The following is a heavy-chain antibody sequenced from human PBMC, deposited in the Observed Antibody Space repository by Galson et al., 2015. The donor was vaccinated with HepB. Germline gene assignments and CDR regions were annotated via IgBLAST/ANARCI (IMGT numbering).Heavy chain of an antibody. CDR1: GSSFNSYI. Sequence: SVKVSCKASGSSFNSYIINWVRQAPGQGLESMGWISAYNSDTNYAQKFQGRVTMTTDTSTTTAFLELRSLRPDDTALYYCARLPRSIALNRRGLHSSDFWGQGTMVTVSS. CDR3: ARLPRSIALNRRGLHSSDF. V-gene: IGHV1-18*01. J-gene: IGHJ3*01. D-gene: IGHD6-13*01. CDR2: ISAYNSDT.